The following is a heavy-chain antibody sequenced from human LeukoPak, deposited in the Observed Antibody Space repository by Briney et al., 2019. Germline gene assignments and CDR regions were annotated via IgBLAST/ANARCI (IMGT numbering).Heavy chain of an antibody. V-gene: IGHV3-30*02. Sequence: GGSLRLSCAASGFTFSSYGMHWVRQAPGKGLEWVTSIRSDGGIKYYAASAKGRFTISKDSSKNTLYLQMNSLRAEDTAVYYCAKDFSGWYNYFDYWGQGTLVTVSS. CDR2: IRSDGGIK. CDR3: AKDFSGWYNYFDY. D-gene: IGHD6-19*01. J-gene: IGHJ4*02. CDR1: GFTFSSYG.